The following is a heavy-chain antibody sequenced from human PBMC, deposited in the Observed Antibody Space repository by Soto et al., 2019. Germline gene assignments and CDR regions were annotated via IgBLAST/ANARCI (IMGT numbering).Heavy chain of an antibody. Sequence: GASVKVSCKASGFTLTRSAVQWVRQARGQRLEWIGWIVVGSGTTNYAQKFQERVTIIRDMPTNTVYMELSGLRSEDTAVYYCAATGLPYSGYDIDAVDMWGQGTMVTVSS. CDR3: AATGLPYSGYDIDAVDM. CDR1: GFTLTRSA. CDR2: IVVGSGTT. V-gene: IGHV1-58*01. J-gene: IGHJ3*02. D-gene: IGHD5-12*01.